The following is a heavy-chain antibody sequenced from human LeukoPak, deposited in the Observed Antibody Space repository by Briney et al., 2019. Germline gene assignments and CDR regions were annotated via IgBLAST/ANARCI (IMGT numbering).Heavy chain of an antibody. D-gene: IGHD1-26*01. J-gene: IGHJ4*02. Sequence: GGSLRLSCAASGFTFSSYAMHWVRQAPGKGLEGVAVISYDGSNKYYADSVKGRFTISRDNSKNTLYLQMNSLRAEDTAVYYCARESGGSYYYFDYWGQGTLVTVSS. CDR3: ARESGGSYYYFDY. CDR2: ISYDGSNK. V-gene: IGHV3-30-3*01. CDR1: GFTFSSYA.